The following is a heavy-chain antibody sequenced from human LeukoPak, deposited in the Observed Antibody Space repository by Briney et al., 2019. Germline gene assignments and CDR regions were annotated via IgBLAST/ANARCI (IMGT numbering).Heavy chain of an antibody. J-gene: IGHJ4*02. V-gene: IGHV3-20*04. CDR2: INWNGGST. Sequence: PGGSLRLSCAASGFTFDDYGMSWVRHAPGKGLEWVSGINWNGGSTVYADSVKGRFTISRDNAKNSLYLQMNSLRAEDTALYYCARDGRNDYVWGSYRSYYFDYWGQGTLVTVSS. CDR1: GFTFDDYG. D-gene: IGHD3-16*02. CDR3: ARDGRNDYVWGSYRSYYFDY.